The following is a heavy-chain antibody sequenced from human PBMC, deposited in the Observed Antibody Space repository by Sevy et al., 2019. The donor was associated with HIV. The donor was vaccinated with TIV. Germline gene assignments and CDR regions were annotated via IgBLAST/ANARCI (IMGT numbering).Heavy chain of an antibody. D-gene: IGHD6-13*01. Sequence: GESLKISCKGSGYSFTSYWISWVRQMPGKGLEWMGRIDPSDSYTNYSPSFQGHVTISADKSISTAYLQWSSLKASDTAMYCCARVLAAAGTAYGMDVWGQGTTVTVSS. CDR2: IDPSDSYT. CDR1: GYSFTSYW. J-gene: IGHJ6*02. V-gene: IGHV5-10-1*01. CDR3: ARVLAAAGTAYGMDV.